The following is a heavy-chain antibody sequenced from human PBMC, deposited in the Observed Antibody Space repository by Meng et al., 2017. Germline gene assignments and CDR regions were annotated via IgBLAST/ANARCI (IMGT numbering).Heavy chain of an antibody. CDR2: ISWNSGSI. CDR3: ARDRGYYDSSGYPNAFDI. J-gene: IGHJ3*02. CDR1: GFTFDDYA. Sequence: SLKISCAASGFTFDDYAMHWVRQAPGKGLEWVSGISWNSGSIGYADSVKGRFTISRDNSKNTLYLQMNSLRAEDTAVYYCARDRGYYDSSGYPNAFDIWGQGTMVTVSS. D-gene: IGHD3-22*01. V-gene: IGHV3-9*01.